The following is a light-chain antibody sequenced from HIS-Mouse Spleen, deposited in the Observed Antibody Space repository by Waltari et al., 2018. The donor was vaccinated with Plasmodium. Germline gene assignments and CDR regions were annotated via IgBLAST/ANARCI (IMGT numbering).Light chain of an antibody. CDR2: EDS. J-gene: IGLJ3*02. CDR1: ALPNKY. V-gene: IGLV3-10*01. Sequence: SYELTQPPSVSVSPGQTARLTCSGDALPNKYAYWYQQKSGQAPVLVIYEDSKRPSGIPERFAGSRSWTRATLTISVAQVVDEADYYCYSTDSSGNHRVFCAGTKLTVL. CDR3: YSTDSSGNHRV.